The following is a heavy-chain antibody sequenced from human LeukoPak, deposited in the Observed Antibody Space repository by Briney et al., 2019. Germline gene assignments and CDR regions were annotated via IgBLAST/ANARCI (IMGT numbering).Heavy chain of an antibody. CDR2: ISGSGGST. V-gene: IGHV3-23*01. CDR3: AKDLYDFWSGHHLFDY. J-gene: IGHJ4*02. Sequence: HPGGSLRLSCAASGFTFSSYAMSWVRQAPGKGLEWVSAISGSGGSTYYADSVKGRFTISRDNSKNTLYLQMNSLRAEDTAAYYCAKDLYDFWSGHHLFDYWGQGALVTVSS. D-gene: IGHD3-3*01. CDR1: GFTFSSYA.